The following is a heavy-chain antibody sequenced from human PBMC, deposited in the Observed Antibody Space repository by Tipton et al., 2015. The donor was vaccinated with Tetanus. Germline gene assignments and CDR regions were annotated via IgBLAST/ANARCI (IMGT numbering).Heavy chain of an antibody. J-gene: IGHJ6*02. V-gene: IGHV4-30-2*01. CDR1: GASISSGGYF. Sequence: LRLSCSVSGASISSGGYFWNWIRHRPGKGLEWIGYIYDSGSTYYNPSLKSRVTISEDRSKNQISLRLRSVTAADTAVYYCARVKGTYNHYGLDVWGQGTTVTVAS. CDR2: IYDSGST. D-gene: IGHD3-10*01. CDR3: ARVKGTYNHYGLDV.